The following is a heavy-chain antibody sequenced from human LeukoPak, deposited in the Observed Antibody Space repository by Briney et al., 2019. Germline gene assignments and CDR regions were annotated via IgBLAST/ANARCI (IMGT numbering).Heavy chain of an antibody. Sequence: PGGSLRLSCAASGFNFNNYAMSWVRQAPGKGLEWVSAISGSGDATYYADSVKGRFTISRDNSKNTLYLQVNSLRAEDTAVYYCTNCARAGGYCYYGYWGQGTLVTVSS. CDR2: ISGSGDAT. J-gene: IGHJ4*02. D-gene: IGHD2-21*02. CDR3: TNCARAGGYCYYGY. V-gene: IGHV3-23*01. CDR1: GFNFNNYA.